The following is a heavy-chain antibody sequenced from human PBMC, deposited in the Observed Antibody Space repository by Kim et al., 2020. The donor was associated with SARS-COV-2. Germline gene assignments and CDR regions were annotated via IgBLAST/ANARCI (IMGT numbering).Heavy chain of an antibody. CDR1: GFTFSDYY. D-gene: IGHD3-16*02. CDR2: ISSSGSTI. CDR3: ARDQYNMITFGGVIVRPLDY. J-gene: IGHJ4*02. V-gene: IGHV3-11*04. Sequence: GGSLRLSCAASGFTFSDYYMSWIRQAPGKGLEWVSYISSSGSTIYYADSVKGRFTISRDNAKNSLYLQMNSLRAEDTAVYYCARDQYNMITFGGVIVRPLDYWGQGTLVTVSS.